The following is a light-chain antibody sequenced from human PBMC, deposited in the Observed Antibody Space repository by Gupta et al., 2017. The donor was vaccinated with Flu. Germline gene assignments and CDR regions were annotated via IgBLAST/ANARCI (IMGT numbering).Light chain of an antibody. Sequence: DIQMTQSPSSLSASVGDRVTITCRASQTISNYLSWHQHKPGKAPKLLIYAASSLQSGVPSRFSGSGSGTDFTLTISSLQPEDFATYYCQQSYSTPLTFGGGTKVEIK. J-gene: IGKJ4*01. CDR2: AAS. V-gene: IGKV1-39*01. CDR1: QTISNY. CDR3: QQSYSTPLT.